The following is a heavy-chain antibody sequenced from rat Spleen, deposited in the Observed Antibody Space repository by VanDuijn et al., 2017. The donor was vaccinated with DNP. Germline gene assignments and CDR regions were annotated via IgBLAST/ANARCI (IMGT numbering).Heavy chain of an antibody. J-gene: IGHJ2*01. V-gene: IGHV4-2*01. CDR1: GFNFNDYW. CDR2: VNKDSRTI. CDR3: TRGPNYGGDSDYFDH. Sequence: EVKLVESGGGLVQPGRSLKLSCTASGFNFNDYWMGWVRQAPGKGLEWIGEVNKDSRTIKYSPSLKDKFTISRDNVQNTLYLQTSTLGSEDTAIYFCTRGPNYGGDSDYFDHWGQGVMVTVSS. D-gene: IGHD1-11*01.